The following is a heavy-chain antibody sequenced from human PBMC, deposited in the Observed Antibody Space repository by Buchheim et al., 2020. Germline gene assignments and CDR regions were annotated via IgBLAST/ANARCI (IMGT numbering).Heavy chain of an antibody. CDR1: GFTFSSYE. CDR3: ARGGGYDFWSGSNGMDV. Sequence: EVQLVESGGGLVQPGGFLRLSCAASGFTFSSYEMNWVRQAPGKGLEWVSYIGSSGSTIYYADSVMGQFTISRDNAKNSLYLHMNSLRVEDTAVYYCARGGGYDFWSGSNGMDVWGQGTT. CDR2: IGSSGSTI. J-gene: IGHJ6*02. V-gene: IGHV3-48*03. D-gene: IGHD3-3*01.